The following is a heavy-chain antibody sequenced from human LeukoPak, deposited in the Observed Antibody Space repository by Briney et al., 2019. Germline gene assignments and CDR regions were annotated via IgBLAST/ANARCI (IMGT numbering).Heavy chain of an antibody. CDR1: GHTFTSYD. CDR3: ARAGRANYYGSGSPGGNWFDP. Sequence: ASVKVSCKASGHTFTSYDINWVRQATGQGLEWMGWMNPNSGNTGYAQKFQGRVTMTRNTSISTAYMELSSLRSEDTAVYYCARAGRANYYGSGSPGGNWFDPWGQGTLVTVSS. CDR2: MNPNSGNT. D-gene: IGHD3-10*01. J-gene: IGHJ5*02. V-gene: IGHV1-8*01.